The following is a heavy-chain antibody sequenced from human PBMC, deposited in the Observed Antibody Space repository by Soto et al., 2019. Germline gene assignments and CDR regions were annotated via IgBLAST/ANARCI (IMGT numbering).Heavy chain of an antibody. CDR2: IYYSGST. D-gene: IGHD3-10*01. V-gene: IGHV4-31*03. Sequence: SETLSLACTFSGGSISSGGYYWSWIRQHPGKGLEWIGYIYYSGSTYYNPSLKSRVTISVDTSKNQFSLKLSSVTAADTAVYYCARVGGWFGELSVHGWFDPWGPGTLVTVSS. J-gene: IGHJ5*02. CDR1: GGSISSGGYY. CDR3: ARVGGWFGELSVHGWFDP.